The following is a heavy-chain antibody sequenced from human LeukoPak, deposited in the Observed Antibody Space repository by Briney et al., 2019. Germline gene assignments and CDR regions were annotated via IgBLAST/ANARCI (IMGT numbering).Heavy chain of an antibody. CDR1: GYTFTSYY. J-gene: IGHJ4*02. Sequence: ASVKVSCKASGYTFTSYYMHWVRQAPGQGLEWMGWINPNSGGTNYAQKFQGRVTMTRDTSISTAYMELSRLRSDDTAVYYCARDLHPPAYGYDSYWGQGTLVTVSS. CDR3: ARDLHPPAYGYDSY. D-gene: IGHD5-18*01. CDR2: INPNSGGT. V-gene: IGHV1-2*02.